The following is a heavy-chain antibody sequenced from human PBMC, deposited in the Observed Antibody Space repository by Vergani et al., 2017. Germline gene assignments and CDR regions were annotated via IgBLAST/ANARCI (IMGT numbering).Heavy chain of an antibody. CDR3: VKDIAASGNYWYFDL. V-gene: IGHV3-9*01. D-gene: IGHD6-13*01. CDR1: GFTFSSYS. CDR2: INWNSDSI. J-gene: IGHJ2*01. Sequence: EVQLVESGGGLVKPGGSLRLSCAASGFTFSSYSMHWVRQAPGKGLEWVSGINWNSDSIAYADSVKGRFTISRDNAKNSLYLQMNSLRAEDTALYYCVKDIAASGNYWYFDLWGRGTLVTVSS.